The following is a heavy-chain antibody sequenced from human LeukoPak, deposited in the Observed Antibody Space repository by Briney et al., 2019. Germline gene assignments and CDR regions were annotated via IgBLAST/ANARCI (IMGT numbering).Heavy chain of an antibody. V-gene: IGHV3-43*01. J-gene: IGHJ4*02. Sequence: GGSLRLSCAASGFTFDDYTMHWVRQAPGKGLEWVSLISWDGGSTYYADSVKGRFTISRDNSKNSLYLQMNSLRTEDTALYYCAKGASHYDILTVPDYWGQGTLVTVSS. D-gene: IGHD3-9*01. CDR1: GFTFDDYT. CDR3: AKGASHYDILTVPDY. CDR2: ISWDGGST.